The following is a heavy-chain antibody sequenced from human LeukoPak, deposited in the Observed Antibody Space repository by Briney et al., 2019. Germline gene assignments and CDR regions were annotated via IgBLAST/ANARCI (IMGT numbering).Heavy chain of an antibody. J-gene: IGHJ5*02. D-gene: IGHD3-3*01. CDR1: GGPFSDSY. Sequence: SETLSLTCAVYGGPFSDSYWSWIRQPPGKGLEWIGEINHGGSTKFNPSLKSRVTISLDTSRNQFSLKVNSVTAADTAVYYCAKHLRRRFFSRTLGFDPWGQGTLVTVSS. CDR2: INHGGST. V-gene: IGHV4-34*01. CDR3: AKHLRRRFFSRTLGFDP.